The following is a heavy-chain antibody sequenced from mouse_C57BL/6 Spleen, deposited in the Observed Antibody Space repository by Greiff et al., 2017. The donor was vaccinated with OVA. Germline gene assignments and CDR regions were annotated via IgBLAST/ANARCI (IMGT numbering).Heavy chain of an antibody. D-gene: IGHD2-12*01. Sequence: QVQLQQSGPELVKPGASVKISCKASGYAFSSSWMNWVKQRPGKGLEWIGRIYPGDGDTNYNGKFKGKATLTADKSSSTAYMQLSSLTSEDSAVDFCARCDYSPWFAYWGQGTLVTVSA. V-gene: IGHV1-82*01. J-gene: IGHJ3*01. CDR2: IYPGDGDT. CDR1: GYAFSSSW. CDR3: ARCDYSPWFAY.